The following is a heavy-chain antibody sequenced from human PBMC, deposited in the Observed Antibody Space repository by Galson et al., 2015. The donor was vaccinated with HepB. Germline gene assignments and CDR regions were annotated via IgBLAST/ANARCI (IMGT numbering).Heavy chain of an antibody. J-gene: IGHJ4*02. CDR2: ISGSGDGT. CDR3: AKEKRGNLNYSDY. Sequence: SLRLSCAASGFTFSNYAMRWVRQAPGKGLEWVSGISGSGDGTYYADSVKGRFTISRDNSKNTLYLQMNSPRAEDTAVYYCAKEKRGNLNYSDYWGQGTLVTVSS. CDR1: GFTFSNYA. D-gene: IGHD1-1*01. V-gene: IGHV3-23*01.